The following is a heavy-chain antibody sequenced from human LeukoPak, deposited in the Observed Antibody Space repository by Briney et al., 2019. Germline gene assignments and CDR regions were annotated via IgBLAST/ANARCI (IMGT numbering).Heavy chain of an antibody. CDR3: ARDGNDAFDI. V-gene: IGHV3-21*01. J-gene: IGHJ3*02. CDR2: ISSSSSYI. Sequence: GGSLRLTCAASGFTFSSYSMNWVRQAPGKGLEWVSSISSSSSYIYYADSVKGRFTISRDNAKNSLYLQMNSLRAEDTAVYYCARDGNDAFDIWGQGTMVTVSS. D-gene: IGHD1-26*01. CDR1: GFTFSSYS.